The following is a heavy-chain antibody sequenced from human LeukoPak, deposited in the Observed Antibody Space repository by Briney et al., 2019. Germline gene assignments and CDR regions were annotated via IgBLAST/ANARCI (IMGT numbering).Heavy chain of an antibody. CDR2: ISGSGGST. Sequence: GGSLRLSCAASGFTFSSYAMSWVRQAPGKGLEWVSAISGSGGSTYYADSVKGRFTISRDNSKNTLYLQMNSLRAEDTAVYYCARGEGTMIVVVIPDAFDIWGQGTMVTVSS. D-gene: IGHD3-22*01. V-gene: IGHV3-23*01. CDR1: GFTFSSYA. CDR3: ARGEGTMIVVVIPDAFDI. J-gene: IGHJ3*02.